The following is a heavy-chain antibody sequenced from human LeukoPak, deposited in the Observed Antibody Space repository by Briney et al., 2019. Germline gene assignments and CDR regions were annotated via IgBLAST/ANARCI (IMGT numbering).Heavy chain of an antibody. D-gene: IGHD6-13*01. CDR1: GGSISSSY. J-gene: IGHJ4*02. V-gene: IGHV4-59*01. CDR2: ISYSGST. Sequence: SETLSLTCTVSGGSISSSYWSWIRQPPGKGLEWIGYISYSGSTNYNPSLKSRVTISVDTSKNQFSLKLSSVTAADTAVYYCARGTRSPYSSFDYWGQGTLVTVSS. CDR3: ARGTRSPYSSFDY.